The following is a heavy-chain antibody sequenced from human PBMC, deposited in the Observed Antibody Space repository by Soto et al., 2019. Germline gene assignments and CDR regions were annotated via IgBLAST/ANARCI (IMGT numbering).Heavy chain of an antibody. CDR3: ARDFMYDSSGYYYFDY. V-gene: IGHV4-30-2*01. CDR1: GGSISSGGYS. D-gene: IGHD3-22*01. CDR2: IYHSGST. J-gene: IGHJ4*02. Sequence: SETLSLTCAVSGGSISSGGYSWSWIRQPPGKGLEWIGYIYHSGSTYYNPSLKSRVTISVDRSKNQFSLKLSSVTAADTAVYYCARDFMYDSSGYYYFDYWGQGTLVTVSS.